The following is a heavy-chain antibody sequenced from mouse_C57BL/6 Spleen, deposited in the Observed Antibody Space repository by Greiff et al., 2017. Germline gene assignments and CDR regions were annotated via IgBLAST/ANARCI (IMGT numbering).Heavy chain of an antibody. CDR2: IRLKSDNYAT. Sequence: EVQVVESGGGLVQPGGSMKLSCVASGFTFSNYWMNWVRQSPEKGLEWVAQIRLKSDNYATHYAESVKGRFTISRDDSKSSVYLQMNNLRAEDTGIYYCTGPIYEDYYAMDYWGQGTSVTVSS. CDR3: TGPIYEDYYAMDY. J-gene: IGHJ4*01. V-gene: IGHV6-3*01. D-gene: IGHD2-3*01. CDR1: GFTFSNYW.